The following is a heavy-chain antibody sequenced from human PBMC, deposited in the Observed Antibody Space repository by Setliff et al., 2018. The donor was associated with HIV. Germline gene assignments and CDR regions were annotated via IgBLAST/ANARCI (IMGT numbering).Heavy chain of an antibody. CDR1: GFTFSTYG. J-gene: IGHJ4*02. CDR2: IRNDGSDK. V-gene: IGHV3-30*02. Sequence: PGGSLRLSCAVSGFTFSTYGMHWVRQAPGKGLEWVTFIRNDGSDKHYVESVKGRFTISRDNSKKTLYLQMNRLRAEDTAVYYCAMSPYSSGLFDYWGQGTLVTVSS. D-gene: IGHD6-19*01. CDR3: AMSPYSSGLFDY.